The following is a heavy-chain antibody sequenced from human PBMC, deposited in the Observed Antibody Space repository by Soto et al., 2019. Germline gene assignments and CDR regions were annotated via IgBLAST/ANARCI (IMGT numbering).Heavy chain of an antibody. D-gene: IGHD3-10*01. CDR1: GGSISSGDYY. CDR3: AREYYGSGSSGGMDV. J-gene: IGHJ6*01. CDR2: IYYSGST. Sequence: TLSLTCTVSGGSISSGDYYWSWIRQPPGKGLEWIGYIYYSGSTYYNPSLKSRVTISVDTSKNQFSLKLSSVTAADTAVYYCAREYYGSGSSGGMDVWAQGPTVTV. V-gene: IGHV4-30-4*01.